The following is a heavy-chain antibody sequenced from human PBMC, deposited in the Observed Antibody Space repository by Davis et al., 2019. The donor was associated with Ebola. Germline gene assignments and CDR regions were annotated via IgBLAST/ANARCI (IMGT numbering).Heavy chain of an antibody. Sequence: GESLKISCVASGSTFSSHWMDWVRQVPGKGLVFVSHINIDGSTTSYADFVKGRFTISRDNAKNTLYLQMESLRVEDTAVYYCADVGGAFAWGQGTPVTVSS. D-gene: IGHD1-26*01. CDR3: ADVGGAFA. J-gene: IGHJ4*02. V-gene: IGHV3-74*01. CDR1: GSTFSSHW. CDR2: INIDGSTT.